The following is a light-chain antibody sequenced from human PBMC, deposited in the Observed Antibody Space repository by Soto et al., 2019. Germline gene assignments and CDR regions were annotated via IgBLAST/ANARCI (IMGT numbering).Light chain of an antibody. V-gene: IGLV2-8*01. CDR1: SSDVGGYNY. CDR2: EVS. Sequence: QSALTQPPSASGSPGQSVTISCTGTSSDVGGYNYVSWYQQHPGKAPKLMIYEVSNRPSGVPDRFSGSKSDNTASLTVSGLQAEDEADYYCSSYGGSNNVVFGGGTKPTVL. CDR3: SSYGGSNNVV. J-gene: IGLJ2*01.